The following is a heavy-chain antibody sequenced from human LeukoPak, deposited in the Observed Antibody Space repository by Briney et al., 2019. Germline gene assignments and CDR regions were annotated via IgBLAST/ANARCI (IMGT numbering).Heavy chain of an antibody. J-gene: IGHJ6*02. V-gene: IGHV4-59*12. CDR3: ARVGYFYYDVDV. CDR2: IYYSGST. Sequence: SETLSLTCTVSGGSISSDYWSWMRQPPGKGLECIGYIYYSGSTNYNPSLKSRVTISVGTSKNQFSLKLSSVTAADTAVYYCARVGYFYYDVDVWGQGTTVTVSS. CDR1: GGSISSDY.